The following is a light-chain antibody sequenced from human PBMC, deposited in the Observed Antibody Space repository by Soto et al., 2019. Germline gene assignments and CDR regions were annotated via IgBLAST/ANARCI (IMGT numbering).Light chain of an antibody. V-gene: IGKV3-20*01. J-gene: IGKJ3*01. Sequence: EIVLTQSPGTLSLSPGERATLSCRASQSVSSSYLAWYRQRPGQAPRLLIDGASIRATGIPDRFSGSGSGTDFTLTISRLEPEDFAVYYCQQYGSSPSFGPGTKVDIK. CDR2: GAS. CDR3: QQYGSSPS. CDR1: QSVSSSY.